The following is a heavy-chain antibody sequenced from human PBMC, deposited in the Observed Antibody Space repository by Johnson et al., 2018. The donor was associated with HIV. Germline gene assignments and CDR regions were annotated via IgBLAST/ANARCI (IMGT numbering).Heavy chain of an antibody. CDR3: TRGWGFAFDC. D-gene: IGHD3-10*01. V-gene: IGHV3-43*01. CDR1: GFTFDDYT. Sequence: VQLVESGGVVVQPGGSLRLSCAASGFTFDDYTMHWVRQAPGKGLEWVSLISWDGGSTYYADSVKGRFTISRDNAKNTLYLQMNSLRAEDTDVYYCTRGWGFAFDCSGQGTMVTVSS. J-gene: IGHJ3*01. CDR2: ISWDGGST.